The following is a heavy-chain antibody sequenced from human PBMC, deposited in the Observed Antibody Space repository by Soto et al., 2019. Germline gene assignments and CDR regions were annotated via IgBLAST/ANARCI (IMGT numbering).Heavy chain of an antibody. CDR3: ARRYGSGKYYFDF. J-gene: IGHJ4*02. CDR1: GGSFSRHY. D-gene: IGHD3-10*01. CDR2: INYSETT. Sequence: SETLSLTCAAYGGSFSRHYCSWVRQPPGKGLEWIGEINYSETTNYNPSLESPVTVSVDSFKNQCTLKVTSVTAADTAVYYCARRYGSGKYYFDFWGQGTPVTVS. V-gene: IGHV4-34*01.